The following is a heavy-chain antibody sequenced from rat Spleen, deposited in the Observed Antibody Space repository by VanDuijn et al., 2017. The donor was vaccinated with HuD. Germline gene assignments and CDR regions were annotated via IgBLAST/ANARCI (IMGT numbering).Heavy chain of an antibody. J-gene: IGHJ1*01. D-gene: IGHD1-12*03. V-gene: IGHV5-7*01. Sequence: EVQLVESGGGSVQPGRSMRLSCAVSGLSFSNYDMAWVRQAPTKGLEWVATISYDGSITYYRDSWKGRFTISRDNAKSTLYLQMDSLRSEDTATYYCARHAYYDGYYHWYFDFWGPGTMVTVSS. CDR3: ARHAYYDGYYHWYFDF. CDR2: ISYDGSIT. CDR1: GLSFSNYD.